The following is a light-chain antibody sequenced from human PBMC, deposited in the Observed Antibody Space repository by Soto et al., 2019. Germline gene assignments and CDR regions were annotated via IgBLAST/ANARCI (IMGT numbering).Light chain of an antibody. CDR3: QQYNGYSKT. J-gene: IGKJ1*01. CDR1: QSISSW. Sequence: DIQMTQSPSTLSASVGDRVTITCRASQSISSWLAWYQQKPGKAPKLLIYKASSLESGVPSRFSGSGSGTEFTLTISSLQPDDFATYYCQQYNGYSKTFGQGTKVHIK. V-gene: IGKV1-5*03. CDR2: KAS.